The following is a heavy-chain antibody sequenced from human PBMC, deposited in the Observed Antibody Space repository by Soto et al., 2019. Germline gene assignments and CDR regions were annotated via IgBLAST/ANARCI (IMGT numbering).Heavy chain of an antibody. CDR3: AADPGLYDSSGYFDY. J-gene: IGHJ4*02. CDR2: IVVGSGNT. D-gene: IGHD3-22*01. Sequence: ASVKVSCKACGFTFTSSAVQCVRQARRQRLEWIGWIVVGSGNTNYAQKFQERVTITRDMSTSTAYMELSSLRSEDTAVYYCAADPGLYDSSGYFDYWGQGTLVTVSS. CDR1: GFTFTSSA. V-gene: IGHV1-58*01.